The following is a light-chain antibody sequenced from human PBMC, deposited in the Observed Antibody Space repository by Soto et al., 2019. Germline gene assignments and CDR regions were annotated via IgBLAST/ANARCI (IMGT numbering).Light chain of an antibody. CDR3: SSYTRANTWV. CDR2: GVS. CDR1: SSDVGGHNF. V-gene: IGLV2-14*01. J-gene: IGLJ3*02. Sequence: QSALTQPASVSGSPGQSITISCTGTSSDVGGHNFVSWYQQHPGKAPKVMIYGVSDRPSGVSNRFSGSKSGNTASLTIAGLQAEDEAEYYCSSYTRANTWVFGGGTKLTVL.